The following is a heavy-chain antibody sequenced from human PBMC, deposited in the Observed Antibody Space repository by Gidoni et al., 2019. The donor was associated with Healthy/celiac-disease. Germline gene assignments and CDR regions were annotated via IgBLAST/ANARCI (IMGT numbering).Heavy chain of an antibody. CDR2: ISGSGGST. Sequence: EVQLLESGGGLVQPGGSLRLSCAASGFTFSSYAMSWVRQAPGKGLEWVSAISGSGGSTYYADSVKGRFTISRDNSKNTLYLQMNSLRAEDTAVYYCAKDWYSSSWVPSNWFDPWGQGTLVTVSS. CDR3: AKDWYSSSWVPSNWFDP. D-gene: IGHD6-13*01. CDR1: GFTFSSYA. J-gene: IGHJ5*02. V-gene: IGHV3-23*01.